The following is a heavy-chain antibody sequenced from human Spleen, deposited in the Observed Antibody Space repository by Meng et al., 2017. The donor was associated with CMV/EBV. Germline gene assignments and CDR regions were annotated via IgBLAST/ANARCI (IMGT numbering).Heavy chain of an antibody. V-gene: IGHV4-31*03. Sequence: CTVSGASIPHGGYYWSWIRQHPERGLEWIGFIYFSGVTYYNPSLKSRITISVDASKRQFFLKLNSVTAADTAVYYCAKTDSREGGFDSWGQGTLVRLL. J-gene: IGHJ4*02. CDR1: GASIPHGGYY. CDR3: AKTDSREGGFDS. D-gene: IGHD1-1*01. CDR2: IYFSGVT.